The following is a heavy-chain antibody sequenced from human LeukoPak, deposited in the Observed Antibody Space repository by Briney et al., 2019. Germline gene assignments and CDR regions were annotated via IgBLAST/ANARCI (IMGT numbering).Heavy chain of an antibody. V-gene: IGHV3-23*01. CDR2: ITGSGAGT. CDR1: GFTFTSYS. CDR3: AKERGASAGAFDC. J-gene: IGHJ4*02. D-gene: IGHD6-13*01. Sequence: GGSLRLSCAASGFTFTSYSMNWVRQAPGKGLEWVSAITGSGAGTYYADSVKGRFTISRDNSRNTLFLQMNSLRAEDTAVYYCAKERGASAGAFDCWGQGTLVTVSS.